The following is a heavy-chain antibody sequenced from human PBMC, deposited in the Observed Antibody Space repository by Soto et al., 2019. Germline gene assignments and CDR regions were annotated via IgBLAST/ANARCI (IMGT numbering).Heavy chain of an antibody. CDR3: ARDIMVAGSYDAFDI. CDR2: INPSGGST. J-gene: IGHJ3*02. D-gene: IGHD2-8*01. Sequence: ASVKVSCKASGYTFTSYYMHWVRQAPGQGLEWMGIINPSGGSTSYAQKFQGRVTMTRDTSTSTVYMELSSLRSEDTAVYYCARDIMVAGSYDAFDIWGQGTMVPVSS. V-gene: IGHV1-46*01. CDR1: GYTFTSYY.